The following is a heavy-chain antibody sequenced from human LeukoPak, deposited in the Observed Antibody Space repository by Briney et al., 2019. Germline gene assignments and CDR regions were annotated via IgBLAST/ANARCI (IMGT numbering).Heavy chain of an antibody. CDR2: FDPEDGET. Sequence: ASVKVSCKVSGYTLTELSMHWVRQAPGKGLEWMGGFDPEDGETIYAQKFQGRVTMTEDTSTDTAYMELSSLRSEDTAVYYCARGSAAGPAFDYWGQGTLVTVSS. D-gene: IGHD6-13*01. V-gene: IGHV1-24*01. J-gene: IGHJ4*02. CDR3: ARGSAAGPAFDY. CDR1: GYTLTELS.